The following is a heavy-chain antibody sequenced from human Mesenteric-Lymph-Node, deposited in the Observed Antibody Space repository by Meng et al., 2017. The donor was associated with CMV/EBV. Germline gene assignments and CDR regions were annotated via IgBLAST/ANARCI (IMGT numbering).Heavy chain of an antibody. CDR1: GVSFSGYY. CDR2: INHSGST. CDR3: ARGSSYDILTGYFDY. Sequence: SGVGMLTASETLSVTCAVYGVSFSGYYWNWIRQAPEKGLEWIGEINHSGSTTYNPSFTSRIIVSVDTSTNQISLNMSSVTDADTAVYYCARGSSYDILTGYFDYWGQGALVTVSS. J-gene: IGHJ4*02. V-gene: IGHV4-34*01. D-gene: IGHD3-9*01.